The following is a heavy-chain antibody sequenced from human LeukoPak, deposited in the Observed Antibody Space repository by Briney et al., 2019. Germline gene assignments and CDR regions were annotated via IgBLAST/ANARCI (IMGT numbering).Heavy chain of an antibody. D-gene: IGHD5-12*01. CDR1: GFYFANYA. CDR2: TVGGGSPNT. CDR3: ASIVYSGYDSNDY. V-gene: IGHV3-23*01. J-gene: IGHJ4*02. Sequence: GGSLRLSCAASGFYFANYAMSWVRQAPGKGLEWVSATVGGGSPNTYHADSVRGRFTISRDNAKNSLYLQMNSLRAEDTAVYYCASIVYSGYDSNDYWGQGTLVTVSS.